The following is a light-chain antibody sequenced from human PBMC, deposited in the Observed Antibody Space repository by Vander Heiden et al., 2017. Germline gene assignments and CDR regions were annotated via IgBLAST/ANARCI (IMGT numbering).Light chain of an antibody. V-gene: IGLV1-44*01. Sequence: QSVLTQPPSTSGTHGQRVTISCSGSISNIGSNAVNWYQQLPGASPRLLIYSNDQRPSGVPDRFSGSKSVTSASLSVSGLRSEDEADYYCAAWDDSLTGLVFGGGTKLTVL. J-gene: IGLJ2*01. CDR2: SND. CDR1: ISNIGSNA. CDR3: AAWDDSLTGLV.